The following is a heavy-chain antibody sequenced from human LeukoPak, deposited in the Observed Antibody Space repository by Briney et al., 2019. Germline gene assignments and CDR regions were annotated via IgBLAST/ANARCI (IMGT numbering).Heavy chain of an antibody. CDR3: ARERGYCSSTSCYSDY. J-gene: IGHJ4*02. CDR2: ISSSSSYI. CDR1: GFTFSSYS. V-gene: IGHV3-21*01. Sequence: PGGSLRLSCAASGFTFSSYSMTWVRQAPGKGLEWVSSISSSSSYIYYADSVKGRFTISRDNAKNSLYLQMNSLRAEDTAVYYCARERGYCSSTSCYSDYWGQGTLVTVSS. D-gene: IGHD2-2*01.